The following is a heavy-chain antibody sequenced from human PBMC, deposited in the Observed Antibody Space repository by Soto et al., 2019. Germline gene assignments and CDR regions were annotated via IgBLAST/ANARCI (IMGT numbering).Heavy chain of an antibody. CDR2: IYHSGST. CDR3: ASGYCSGGSCYSYYYMDV. CDR1: GGSISSSNW. V-gene: IGHV4-4*02. J-gene: IGHJ6*03. D-gene: IGHD2-15*01. Sequence: SETLSLTCAVSGGSISSSNWWSWVRQPPGKGLEWIGEIYHSGSTNYNPSLKSRVTISVDKSKNQFSLKLSSVTAADTAVYYCASGYCSGGSCYSYYYMDVWGKGTTVTVSS.